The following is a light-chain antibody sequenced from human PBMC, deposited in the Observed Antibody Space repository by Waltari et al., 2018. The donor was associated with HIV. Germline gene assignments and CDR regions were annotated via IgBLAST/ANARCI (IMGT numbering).Light chain of an antibody. CDR1: SSNIGAGYD. CDR2: GNN. Sequence: QSVLTQPPSVSGAPGQRVTIPCTGSSSNIGAGYDVHWYQQLPGKAPKPLISGNNHRPSGVPDRFSGSKSGTSSSLAITGLQAEDEADYYCQAYDSSLSDLLFGGGTKLTVL. V-gene: IGLV1-40*01. CDR3: QAYDSSLSDLL. J-gene: IGLJ3*02.